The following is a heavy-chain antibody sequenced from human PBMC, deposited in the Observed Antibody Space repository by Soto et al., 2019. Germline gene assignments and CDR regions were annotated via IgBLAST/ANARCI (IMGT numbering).Heavy chain of an antibody. Sequence: QVQLQESGPGLVKPSQTLSLTCTVSGGSISSGGYYWSWIRQHPGKGLEWIGYIYYSGSTYYNPSHNSRVNISVDTSKTQFSLKLSSVTAADTAVYYCAGIYSGSPGGTLRYWGQGTLVTVSS. CDR3: AGIYSGSPGGTLRY. CDR1: GGSISSGGYY. J-gene: IGHJ4*02. D-gene: IGHD1-26*01. CDR2: IYYSGST. V-gene: IGHV4-31*03.